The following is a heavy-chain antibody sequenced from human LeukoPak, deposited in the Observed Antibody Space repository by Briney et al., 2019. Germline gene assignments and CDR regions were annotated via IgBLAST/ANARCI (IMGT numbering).Heavy chain of an antibody. CDR2: IYSDGNT. CDR3: ARDFSGRGDAFVI. D-gene: IGHD1-26*01. J-gene: IGHJ3*02. V-gene: IGHV3-53*01. CDR1: GFTVSSNY. Sequence: GGSLRLSCAASGFTVSSNYMSWVRQAPGKGLEWVSVIYSDGNTYYADSVKGRFTISRDNSKNTLYLQMNSLRAEDTAVYYCARDFSGRGDAFVIWGQGTMVTVSS.